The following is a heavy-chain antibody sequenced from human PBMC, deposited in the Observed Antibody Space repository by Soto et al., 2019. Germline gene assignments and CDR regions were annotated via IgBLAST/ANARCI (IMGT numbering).Heavy chain of an antibody. Sequence: EVQLVESGGGLVQPGGSLRLSCEASGFTFRNYDMHWVRQGTGKGLEWVSGISAAGDPDYADSVEGRFTIYRENAQNSFFLQMNRLRVGDTAVYYCARTDRDFYGLDVWGQGTTVIVSS. CDR3: ARTDRDFYGLDV. CDR2: ISAAGDP. CDR1: GFTFRNYD. J-gene: IGHJ6*02. V-gene: IGHV3-13*05.